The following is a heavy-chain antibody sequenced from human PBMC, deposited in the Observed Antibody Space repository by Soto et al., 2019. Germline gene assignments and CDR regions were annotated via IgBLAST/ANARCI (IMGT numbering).Heavy chain of an antibody. CDR1: GFTFSNAW. D-gene: IGHD3-10*01. J-gene: IGHJ6*03. CDR2: IKSKTDGGTT. V-gene: IGHV3-15*01. Sequence: GGSLRLSCAASGFTFSNAWMSWVRQAPGKGLEWVGRIKSKTDGGTTDYAAPVKGRFTISRDDSKNTLYLQMNSLKTEDTAVYYCTTEGAMVRGVIMTYYYYYMDVWGKGTTVTVSS. CDR3: TTEGAMVRGVIMTYYYYYMDV.